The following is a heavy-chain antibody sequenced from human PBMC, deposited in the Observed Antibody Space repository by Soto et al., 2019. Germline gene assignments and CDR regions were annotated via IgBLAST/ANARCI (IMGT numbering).Heavy chain of an antibody. D-gene: IGHD2-15*01. CDR3: ARPKFIATYDS. V-gene: IGHV4-39*01. CDR2: VYYGGSP. CDR1: WDSVMIPHYY. J-gene: IGHJ5*01. Sequence: SETPPPPSTIFWDSVMIPHYYWGMNRQTPGKGLDWIGSVYYGGSPYYNPSLNSRVMISVDRSKNQLSLKLPSVPAADSVLYYCARPKFIATYDSWGQGSLVTVSS.